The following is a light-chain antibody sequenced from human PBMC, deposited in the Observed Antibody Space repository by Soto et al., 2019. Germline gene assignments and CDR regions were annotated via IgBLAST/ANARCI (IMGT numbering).Light chain of an antibody. CDR2: DAS. Sequence: DIQMTQSPSTLSGSVGDRVTITCRASQTISSWLAWYQQKPGKAPKLLIYDASSLESGVKSRFSGSGYGTEFTLTISSLQPDDVVTYYCQQYNSYAWTFGQGTK. CDR3: QQYNSYAWT. V-gene: IGKV1-5*01. CDR1: QTISSW. J-gene: IGKJ1*01.